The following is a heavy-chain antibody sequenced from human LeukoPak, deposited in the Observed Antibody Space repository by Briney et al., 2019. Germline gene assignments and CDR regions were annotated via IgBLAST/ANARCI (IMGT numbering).Heavy chain of an antibody. J-gene: IGHJ4*02. CDR1: GFAFRNYA. Sequence: GGSLRLSCSASGFAFRNYAMNWVRQAPGKGLEWVSAISGNGDSTYYADSVKGRFTISRDNSKNTLYLQMNSLRAEDTAVYYCAKDLHAFYDSSGYFDYWGQGTLVTVSS. CDR2: ISGNGDST. V-gene: IGHV3-23*01. D-gene: IGHD3-22*01. CDR3: AKDLHAFYDSSGYFDY.